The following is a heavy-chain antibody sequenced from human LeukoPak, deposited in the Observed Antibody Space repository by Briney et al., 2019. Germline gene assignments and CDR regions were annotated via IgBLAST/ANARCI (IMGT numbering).Heavy chain of an antibody. CDR1: GFTFSSYA. J-gene: IGHJ4*02. D-gene: IGHD3-22*01. V-gene: IGHV3-30*01. CDR2: ISYDGSNK. Sequence: GRSLRLSCAASGFTFSSYAMHWVRQAPGKGLEWVAVISYDGSNKYYADSVKGRFTIFRDNSKNTLYLQMNSLRAEDTAVYYCARVTIYDSSGYYLDYWGQGTLVTVSS. CDR3: ARVTIYDSSGYYLDY.